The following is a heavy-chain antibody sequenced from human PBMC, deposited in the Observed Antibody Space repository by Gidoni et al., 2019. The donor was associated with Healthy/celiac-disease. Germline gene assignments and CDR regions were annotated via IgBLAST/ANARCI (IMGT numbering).Heavy chain of an antibody. V-gene: IGHV4-34*01. CDR3: ARGSRGHANWNYGGRRYYYYMDV. CDR1: GGSFSGYY. J-gene: IGHJ6*03. Sequence: QVQLQQWGAGLLKPSETLSLTCAVYGGSFSGYYWSWIRQPPGKGLEWIGEINHSGSTNYNPSLKSRVTISVDTSKNQFSLKLSSVTAADTAVYYCARGSRGHANWNYGGRRYYYYMDVWGKGTTVTVSS. D-gene: IGHD1-7*01. CDR2: INHSGST.